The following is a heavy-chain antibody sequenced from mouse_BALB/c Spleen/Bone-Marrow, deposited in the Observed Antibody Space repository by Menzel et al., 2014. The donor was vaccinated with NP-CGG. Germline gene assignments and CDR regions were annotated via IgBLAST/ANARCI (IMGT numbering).Heavy chain of an antibody. D-gene: IGHD1-1*01. CDR1: NYTFTTYY. CDR2: IYPGSVNT. J-gene: IGHJ2*01. Sequence: QVQLKESGPELVKPGASVRISCKASNYTFTTYYIYWVKQRPGQGLEWIGWIYPGSVNTKYNEKFKAKATLTADKSSSTAYMQLSSLTSEDSAVYFCARSRYGSYYGYWGQGTPLTVSS. CDR3: ARSRYGSYYGY. V-gene: IGHV1S56*01.